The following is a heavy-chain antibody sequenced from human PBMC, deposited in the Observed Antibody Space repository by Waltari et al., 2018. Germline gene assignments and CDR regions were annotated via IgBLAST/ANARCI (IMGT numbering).Heavy chain of an antibody. Sequence: QVQLQQWGAGLLKPSETLSLTCVVSGGSITGYYWSWIRQPPGKGLEWIGEINHSGNTNYNPPLKSRVTISEDTSNNQFSLKLNSVTAADTAVYYCARVVGSGRSYRFDYWGQGTLVTVSS. V-gene: IGHV4-34*01. D-gene: IGHD3-10*01. CDR2: INHSGNT. CDR3: ARVVGSGRSYRFDY. J-gene: IGHJ4*02. CDR1: GGSITGYY.